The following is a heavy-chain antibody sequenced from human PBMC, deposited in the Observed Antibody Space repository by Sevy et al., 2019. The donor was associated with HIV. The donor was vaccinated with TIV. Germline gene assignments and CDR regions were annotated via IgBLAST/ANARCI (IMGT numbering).Heavy chain of an antibody. CDR1: GFTFSSYG. CDR3: AKDPASYGDSPKSDY. CDR2: IRYDGSNK. V-gene: IGHV3-30*02. D-gene: IGHD4-17*01. Sequence: GGSLRLSCAASGFTFSSYGMHWVCQAPGKGLEWVAFIRYDGSNKYYADSVKGRFTISRDNSKNTLYLQMNSLRAEDTAVYYCAKDPASYGDSPKSDYWGQGTLVTVSS. J-gene: IGHJ4*02.